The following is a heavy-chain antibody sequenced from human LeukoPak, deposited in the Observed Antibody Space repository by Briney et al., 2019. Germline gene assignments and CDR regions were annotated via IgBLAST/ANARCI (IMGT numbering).Heavy chain of an antibody. V-gene: IGHV4-59*01. CDR1: GGSISSYY. J-gene: IGHJ4*02. Sequence: PSQTLSLTCTVSGGSISSYYWSWIRQPPGKGLEWIGYIYYSGSTNCNPSLKSRVTISVDTSKNQFSLKLSSVTAADTAVYYCARGGYSYGYRVPFDYWGQGTLVTVSS. D-gene: IGHD5-18*01. CDR2: IYYSGST. CDR3: ARGGYSYGYRVPFDY.